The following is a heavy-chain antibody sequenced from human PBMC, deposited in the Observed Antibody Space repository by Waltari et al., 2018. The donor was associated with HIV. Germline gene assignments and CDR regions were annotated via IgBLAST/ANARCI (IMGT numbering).Heavy chain of an antibody. CDR1: GGSVSSGSYY. D-gene: IGHD5-12*01. CDR3: ARDIRAGYVRSAFDI. Sequence: QVQLQESGPGLVKPSETLSLTCTVSGGSVSSGSYYWSWIRQPPGKGLEWLGYIYYSGSTNNSSSLKMRVTISVDTTKNQFSLKLSLVTAADTAVYYCARDIRAGYVRSAFDICCQGTMVTVSS. CDR2: IYYSGST. V-gene: IGHV4-61*01. J-gene: IGHJ3*02.